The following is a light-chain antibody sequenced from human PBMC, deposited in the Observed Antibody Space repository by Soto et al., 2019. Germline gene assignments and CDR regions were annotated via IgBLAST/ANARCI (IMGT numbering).Light chain of an antibody. CDR1: QSFSTW. CDR3: QQYSSYPWT. J-gene: IGKJ1*01. CDR2: KAS. V-gene: IGKV1-5*03. Sequence: DIQMTQSPSTLSASVGDRVTITCRASQSFSTWLAWYQQKPGKAPKLMIYKASSLESGVPSRFSGGGSGTEFTLTISSLQPDDFATYYCQQYSSYPWTFGQGTKVEIK.